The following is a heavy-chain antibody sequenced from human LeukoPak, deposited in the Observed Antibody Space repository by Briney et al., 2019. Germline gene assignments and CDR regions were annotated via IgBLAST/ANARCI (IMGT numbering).Heavy chain of an antibody. V-gene: IGHV3-30*18. Sequence: GGSLRLSCVGTGFTFSNYGIHWVRQAPGKGLEWVAVISYDASSKYYADSVKGRFTISRDNSENTLYLQMNSLRPEDTAVCYCAKDEWQQLVRPYYNMDVWGQGTTVTVSS. J-gene: IGHJ6*02. CDR2: ISYDASSK. CDR1: GFTFSNYG. D-gene: IGHD6-13*01. CDR3: AKDEWQQLVRPYYNMDV.